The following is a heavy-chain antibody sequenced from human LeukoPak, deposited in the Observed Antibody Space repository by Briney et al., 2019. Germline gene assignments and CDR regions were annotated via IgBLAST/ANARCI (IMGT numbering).Heavy chain of an antibody. CDR3: ARDRGRYYDSRGFYWGYYFDS. Sequence: GGSLRLSCAASGFTFSTYAVNWVRQAPGKGLEWVSPISGSGDSTYYADSVKGRFTISRANSKDTLYLQMSCVRVDDTAVYYCARDRGRYYDSRGFYWGYYFDSWGQGILVTVST. J-gene: IGHJ4*02. V-gene: IGHV3-23*01. CDR1: GFTFSTYA. CDR2: ISGSGDST. D-gene: IGHD3-22*01.